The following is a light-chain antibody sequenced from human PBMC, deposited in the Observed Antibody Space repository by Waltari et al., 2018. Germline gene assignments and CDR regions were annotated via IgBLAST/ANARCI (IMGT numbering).Light chain of an antibody. CDR1: QSISSSS. CDR2: GAS. J-gene: IGKJ2*03. CDR3: LQYGTSPPYS. V-gene: IGKV3-20*01. Sequence: IVLTQSPGTLSLSPGERATLSCRASQSISSSSLAWYQQKPGQAPRLLISGASSRATGIPDRFSGSGSGTDFTLTISRLEPEDSTVYYCLQYGTSPPYSFGQGTKLEIK.